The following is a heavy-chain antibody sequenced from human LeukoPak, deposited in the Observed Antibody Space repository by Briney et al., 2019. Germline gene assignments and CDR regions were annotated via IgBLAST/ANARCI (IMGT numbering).Heavy chain of an antibody. V-gene: IGHV1-2*06. CDR1: GYTFTGYY. J-gene: IGHJ4*02. CDR2: INPNSGGT. D-gene: IGHD3-10*01. Sequence: ASVKVSCKASGYTFTGYYIHWVRQAPGQGLEWMGRINPNSGGTNYAQKFQGRVTMTRDTSISTAYMELSRLRSDDTAVYYCASGDLWFGELSKFDYWGQGSLVTVSS. CDR3: ASGDLWFGELSKFDY.